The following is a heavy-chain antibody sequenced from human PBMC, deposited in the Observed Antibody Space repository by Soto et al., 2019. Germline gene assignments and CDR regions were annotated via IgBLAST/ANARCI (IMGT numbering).Heavy chain of an antibody. CDR1: GGTFSSYT. J-gene: IGHJ6*03. CDR3: AEGYCSGGSCFSNGYYYYYMDV. V-gene: IGHV1-69*02. Sequence: ASVKVSCKASGGTFSSYTISWVRQAPGQGLEWMGRIIPILGIANYAQKFQGRVTITADKSTSTAYMELSSLRSEDTAVYYCAEGYCSGGSCFSNGYYYYYMDVWGKGTTVTVSS. CDR2: IIPILGIA. D-gene: IGHD2-15*01.